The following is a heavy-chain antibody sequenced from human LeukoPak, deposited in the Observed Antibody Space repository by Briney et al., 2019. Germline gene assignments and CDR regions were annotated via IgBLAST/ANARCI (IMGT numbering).Heavy chain of an antibody. Sequence: SETLSLTCTVSGGSISSYYWSWIRQPPGKGLEWIGYIYYSGSTNYNPSLKSRVTISVDTSKNQLSLKLSSVTAADTAVYYCAILRDIVVVPAFNWFDPWGQGTLVTVSS. D-gene: IGHD2-2*01. CDR2: IYYSGST. J-gene: IGHJ5*02. V-gene: IGHV4-59*12. CDR3: AILRDIVVVPAFNWFDP. CDR1: GGSISSYY.